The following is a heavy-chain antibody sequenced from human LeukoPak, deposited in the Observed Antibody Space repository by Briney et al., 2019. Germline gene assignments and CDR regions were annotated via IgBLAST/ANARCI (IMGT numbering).Heavy chain of an antibody. D-gene: IGHD4-17*01. CDR1: GFTFSNYA. V-gene: IGHV3-23*01. Sequence: GGSLRLSCAASGFTFSNYAMSWVRQAPGKGLEWVSSISGSGGSTYYADSVKGQFTISRDNSNNTLYLQMNSLRAEATAVYYCARETYGDYVSNWFDPWGQGTLVTVSS. J-gene: IGHJ5*02. CDR2: ISGSGGST. CDR3: ARETYGDYVSNWFDP.